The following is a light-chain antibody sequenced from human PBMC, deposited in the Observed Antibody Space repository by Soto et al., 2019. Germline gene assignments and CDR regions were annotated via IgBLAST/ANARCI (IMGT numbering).Light chain of an antibody. CDR2: DVS. CDR1: SSDVGGYNY. Sequence: QSVLTQPASVSGSPGQSITISCTGTSSDVGGYNYVSWYQQHPGKAPKLMIYDVSNRPSGVSNRFSGSKSGNTASLTISGLPAEDEADYYCSSYTSGSTGVFGTGTKVTVL. J-gene: IGLJ1*01. V-gene: IGLV2-14*01. CDR3: SSYTSGSTGV.